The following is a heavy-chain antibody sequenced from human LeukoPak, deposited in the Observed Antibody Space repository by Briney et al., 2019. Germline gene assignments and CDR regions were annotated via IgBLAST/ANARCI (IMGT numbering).Heavy chain of an antibody. CDR3: AKGDRLVTIPYYYYGMDV. Sequence: GGSLRLSCAASGFTFSSYAMSWVRQAPGRGLEWVSAISGSGGSTYYADSVKGRFTISRDNSKNTLYLQMNSLRAEDTAVYYCAKGDRLVTIPYYYYGMDVWGQGTTVTVSS. CDR2: ISGSGGST. J-gene: IGHJ6*02. D-gene: IGHD3-9*01. V-gene: IGHV3-23*01. CDR1: GFTFSSYA.